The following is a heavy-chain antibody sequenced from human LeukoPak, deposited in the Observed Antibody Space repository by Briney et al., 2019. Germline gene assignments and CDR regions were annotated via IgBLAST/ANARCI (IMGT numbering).Heavy chain of an antibody. J-gene: IGHJ4*02. CDR2: LSGRGDDP. D-gene: IGHD1-7*01. CDR1: GCTFINFA. CDR3: ARAVIPTTSRHLDY. V-gene: IGHV3-23*01. Sequence: GGSLRLSCAASGCTFINFAMGRVRQAPGKGLEWVSTLSGRGDDPYYADSVKGRFTVSRDNSKNTLYLQMNSLRAEDTAVYYCARAVIPTTSRHLDYWGQGTLVTVSS.